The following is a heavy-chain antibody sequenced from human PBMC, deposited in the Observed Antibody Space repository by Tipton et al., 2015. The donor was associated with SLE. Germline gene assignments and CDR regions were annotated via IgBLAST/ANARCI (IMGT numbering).Heavy chain of an antibody. CDR3: ARVVDLVGPTYFDY. CDR2: IYDGGST. CDR1: GGSVSSGNYY. V-gene: IGHV4-39*07. Sequence: TLSLTCTVSGGSVSSGNYYWGWMRQPPGKGLEWIGSIYDGGSTYYNPSLKSRVTISVDTSKTQFSLKLSSVTAADTAVYYCARVVDLVGPTYFDYWGQVTLVTVSS. D-gene: IGHD1-26*01. J-gene: IGHJ4*02.